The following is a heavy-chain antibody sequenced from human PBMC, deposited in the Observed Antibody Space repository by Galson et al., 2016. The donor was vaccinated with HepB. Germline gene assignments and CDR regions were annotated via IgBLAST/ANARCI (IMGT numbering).Heavy chain of an antibody. Sequence: SLRLSCATSGFTFSSYWMHWVRQAPGKGLMWVSRIRTDGSSTSYADSVKGRFTISRDNAQNTLYLQVNSLRSEDTAVHYCARAPGCPKFHFDSWGQGTLVTVSS. D-gene: IGHD2-15*01. CDR1: GFTFSSYW. CDR2: IRTDGSST. CDR3: ARAPGCPKFHFDS. J-gene: IGHJ4*02. V-gene: IGHV3-74*01.